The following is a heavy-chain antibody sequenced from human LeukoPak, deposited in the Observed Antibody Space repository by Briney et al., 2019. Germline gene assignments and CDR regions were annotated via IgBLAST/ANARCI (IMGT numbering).Heavy chain of an antibody. D-gene: IGHD5-18*01. V-gene: IGHV3-53*01. Sequence: GGSLRLSCVASGLTVSSNYISWVRQAPGEGLEWVSVIYSGGSTYYADSVKGRFTISRDNSKNTLYLQMNSLRAEDTAVYYCAREGTNSGYSYGVYFDYWGQGTLVTVSS. CDR1: GLTVSSNY. CDR3: AREGTNSGYSYGVYFDY. J-gene: IGHJ4*02. CDR2: IYSGGST.